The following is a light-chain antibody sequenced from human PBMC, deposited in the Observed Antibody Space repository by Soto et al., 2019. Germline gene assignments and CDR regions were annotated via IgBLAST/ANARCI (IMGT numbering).Light chain of an antibody. Sequence: DIQMTQSPSTLSASVGDRVTITCRASQSFSSWLAWYQQKPGKAPNLLIYKASSLQSGVPSRFSGSGSGIEFTLTISSLQPEDFATYYCQQYNSYPLTFGGGTKVEIK. J-gene: IGKJ4*01. CDR3: QQYNSYPLT. V-gene: IGKV1-5*03. CDR1: QSFSSW. CDR2: KAS.